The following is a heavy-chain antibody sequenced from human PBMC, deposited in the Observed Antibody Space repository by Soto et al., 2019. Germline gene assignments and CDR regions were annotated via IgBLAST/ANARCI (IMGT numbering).Heavy chain of an antibody. Sequence: SETLSLTCAVSSGSISSSNWWSWVRQPPGKGLEWIGEIYYSGSTYYNPSLKSRVTISVDTSKNQFSLKLSSVTAADTAVYYCARDSSVLGMDVWGQGTTVTVSS. CDR3: ARDSSVLGMDV. D-gene: IGHD3-16*01. V-gene: IGHV4-4*02. J-gene: IGHJ6*02. CDR2: IYYSGST. CDR1: SGSISSSNW.